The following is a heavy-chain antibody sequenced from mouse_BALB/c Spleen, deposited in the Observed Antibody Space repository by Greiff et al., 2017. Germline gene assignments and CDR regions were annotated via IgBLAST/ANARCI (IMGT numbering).Heavy chain of an antibody. CDR3: ARGGLLYWYFDV. Sequence: EVMLVESGGGLVQPGGSLKLSCAASGFTFSSYGMSWVRQTPDKRLELVATINSNGGSTYYPDSVKGRFTISRDNAKNTLYLQMSSLKSEDTAMYYCARGGLLYWYFDVWGAGTTVTVSS. D-gene: IGHD1-1*01. CDR1: GFTFSSYG. CDR2: INSNGGST. V-gene: IGHV5-6-3*01. J-gene: IGHJ1*01.